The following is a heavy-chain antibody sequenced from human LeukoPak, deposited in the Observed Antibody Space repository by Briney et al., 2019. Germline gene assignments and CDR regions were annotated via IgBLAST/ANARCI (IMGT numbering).Heavy chain of an antibody. V-gene: IGHV3-30-3*01. CDR3: AREAYGQHYFDY. D-gene: IGHD4-17*01. J-gene: IGHJ4*02. Sequence: PGRSLRLSCAASGFTFSRYAMHWVRQAPGKGLEWVAVISYDGSNKYYADSVKGRFTISRDNSKNTLYLQMNSLRAEDTAVFQCAREAYGQHYFDYWGQGSLVIVSS. CDR1: GFTFSRYA. CDR2: ISYDGSNK.